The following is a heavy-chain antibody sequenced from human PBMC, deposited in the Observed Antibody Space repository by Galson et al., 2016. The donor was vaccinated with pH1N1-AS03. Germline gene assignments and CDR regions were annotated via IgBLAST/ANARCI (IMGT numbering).Heavy chain of an antibody. V-gene: IGHV3-23*01. Sequence: SLRLSCAVSGFTFGSHWMSWVRQAPGKGLEWISGISASGGSTNYVESVKGRFTISRDNSRNTLDLQMNSLRADDTAIYYCAKGMTKVTSIYGMDVWGQGTTVSVSS. D-gene: IGHD4-17*01. CDR2: ISASGGST. J-gene: IGHJ6*02. CDR3: AKGMTKVTSIYGMDV. CDR1: GFTFGSHW.